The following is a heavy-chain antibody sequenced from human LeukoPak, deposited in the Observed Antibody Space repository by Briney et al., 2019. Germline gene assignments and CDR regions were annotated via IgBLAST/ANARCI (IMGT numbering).Heavy chain of an antibody. CDR2: IYTSVST. Sequence: SETLSLTCTVSGNSFGDYYWRWIRQPAGKGLEWIVRIYTSVSTTYNPSLKSRVTMSVDTSKSKSSLNLMSVTAADTDVYYCTRDTGTTGEVKFAPWGQGTLVTVSS. CDR1: GNSFGDYY. CDR3: TRDTGTTGEVKFAP. J-gene: IGHJ5*02. D-gene: IGHD4-17*01. V-gene: IGHV4-4*07.